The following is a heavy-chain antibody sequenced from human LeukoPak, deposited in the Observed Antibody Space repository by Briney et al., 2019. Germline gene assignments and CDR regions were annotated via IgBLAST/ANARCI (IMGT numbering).Heavy chain of an antibody. V-gene: IGHV3-23*01. CDR3: AKPGYITSGWFDY. CDR2: ISASGGNT. D-gene: IGHD1-14*01. CDR1: GFTFSSYL. Sequence: GGSLRLSCAASGFTFSSYLMSWVRQAPGKGLEWVSTISASGGNTYYADSVKGRFTTSRDNPKNTLLLQMNSLRAEDTAVYYCAKPGYITSGWFDYWGQGALVTVS. J-gene: IGHJ5*01.